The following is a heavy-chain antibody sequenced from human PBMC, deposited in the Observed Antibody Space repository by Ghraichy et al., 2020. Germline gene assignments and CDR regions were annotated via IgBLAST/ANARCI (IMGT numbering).Heavy chain of an antibody. Sequence: GGSLRLSCAASGFTFSNYGMHWVRQAPGKGLEWVAVISYDGSSKFYADSVKGRFTISRDNSKKTFYLHMNSLRAEDTAVYYCARDMGYYRSNYYFDHWGQGTLVTVSS. CDR1: GFTFSNYG. CDR2: ISYDGSSK. J-gene: IGHJ4*02. CDR3: ARDMGYYRSNYYFDH. V-gene: IGHV3-30*03. D-gene: IGHD1-14*01.